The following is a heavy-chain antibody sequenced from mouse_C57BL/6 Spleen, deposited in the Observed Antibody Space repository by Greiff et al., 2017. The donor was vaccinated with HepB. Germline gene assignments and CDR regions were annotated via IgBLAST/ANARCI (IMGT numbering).Heavy chain of an antibody. Sequence: ESGPGLVKPSQSLSLTCSVTGYSITSGYYWNWIRQFPGNKLEWMGYISYDGSNNYNPTLKNRISITRDTSKNQFFLKLNSVTTEDTATYYCAREGMVTPWFAYWGQGTLVTVSA. J-gene: IGHJ3*01. CDR1: GYSITSGYY. CDR2: ISYDGSN. D-gene: IGHD2-3*01. V-gene: IGHV3-6*01. CDR3: AREGMVTPWFAY.